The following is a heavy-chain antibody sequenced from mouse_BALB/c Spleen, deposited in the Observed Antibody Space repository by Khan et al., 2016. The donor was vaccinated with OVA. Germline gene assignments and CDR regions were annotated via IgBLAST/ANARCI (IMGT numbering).Heavy chain of an antibody. V-gene: IGHV3-2*02. J-gene: IGHJ3*01. CDR2: ISYSGGT. CDR1: AYSITSDYA. CDR3: ARWFAY. Sequence: EVQLQESGPGLVKPSQSLSLTCTVTAYSITSDYAWNWIRQFPGNKLEWMGYISYSGGTSYLPSLKSRISITRDTSKNQFFLQLNSVTTEDSATYYCARWFAYWGQGTLVTVS.